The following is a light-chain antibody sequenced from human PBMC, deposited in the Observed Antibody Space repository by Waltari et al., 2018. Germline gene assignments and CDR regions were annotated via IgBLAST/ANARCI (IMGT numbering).Light chain of an antibody. CDR3: SSYTSNRLYV. J-gene: IGLJ1*01. Sequence: QSALTQPASVSGSPGQSITISCTGTSTDVGAYNYVSWYQQHPGKAPKLIIYDVSNRPSGVSNCFSGSKSGNTASLTISGLQGEDEAVYHCSSYTSNRLYVFGTGTTLTVL. V-gene: IGLV2-14*01. CDR2: DVS. CDR1: STDVGAYNY.